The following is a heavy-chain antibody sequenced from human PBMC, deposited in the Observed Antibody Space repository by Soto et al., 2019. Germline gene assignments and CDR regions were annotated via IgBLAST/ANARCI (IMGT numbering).Heavy chain of an antibody. CDR3: ARDQYDFRSGSYYYAMEV. V-gene: IGHV4-61*04. CDR2: IYYTGST. Sequence: PSETLSLTCTVSGGSVSSESHYWSWIRQTPGKGLEWIGYIYYTGSTNYNPSLKGRVTMSVDTXXXXXXXXXXXXXXXXTAVYXCARDQYDFRSGSYYYAMEVWGQGTKVTVSS. CDR1: GGSVSSESHY. D-gene: IGHD3-3*01. J-gene: IGHJ6*02.